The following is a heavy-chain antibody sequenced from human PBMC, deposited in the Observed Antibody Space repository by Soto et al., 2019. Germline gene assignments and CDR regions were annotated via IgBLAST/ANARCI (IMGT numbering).Heavy chain of an antibody. J-gene: IGHJ6*02. Sequence: VQLVQSRAEVKKPGASVKVACKASGYTFTSYGISWVRQAPGQGLEWMGWISAYNGNTNYAQKLQGRVTMTTDTATSAAYMELRSISSDDAAVYSCTSFHMYYYGSGDERCSYYYRMDVSGQGTTVTVSS. CDR3: TSFHMYYYGSGDERCSYYYRMDV. V-gene: IGHV1-18*01. CDR1: GYTFTSYG. D-gene: IGHD3-10*01. CDR2: ISAYNGNT.